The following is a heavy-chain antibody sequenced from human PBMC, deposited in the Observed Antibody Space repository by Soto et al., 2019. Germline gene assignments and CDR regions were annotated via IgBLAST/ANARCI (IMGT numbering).Heavy chain of an antibody. CDR2: IDHSGST. V-gene: IGHV4-34*01. CDR3: AKSYYYDSSGYYRTSRYLQH. Sequence: SETLSLTCAVYRGSFSGYYWNWIRQPPGKGLEWIGEIDHSGSTNYNPSLRSRVTISVDTSKNQFSLKLSSVTAADTAVYYCAKSYYYDSSGYYRTSRYLQHWGQGTLVTVSS. D-gene: IGHD3-22*01. CDR1: RGSFSGYY. J-gene: IGHJ1*01.